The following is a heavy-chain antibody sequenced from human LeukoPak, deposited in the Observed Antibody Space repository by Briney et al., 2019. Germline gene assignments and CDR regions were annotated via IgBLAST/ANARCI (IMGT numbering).Heavy chain of an antibody. CDR1: DDSIDSSTYY. J-gene: IGHJ4*02. CDR3: ARHGQGLWFGDGY. D-gene: IGHD3-10*01. Sequence: SETLSLTCTVSDDSIDSSTYYWGWVRQPPGKGLEWIGSIYFTGNTYYNPSLKSRVTISVDMSKKQFSLNLSSVTAADAAVYFCARHGQGLWFGDGYWGQGTLVSVSS. CDR2: IYFTGNT. V-gene: IGHV4-39*01.